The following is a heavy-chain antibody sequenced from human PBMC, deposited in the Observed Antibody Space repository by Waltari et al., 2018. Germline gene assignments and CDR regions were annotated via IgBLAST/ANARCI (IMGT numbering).Heavy chain of an antibody. D-gene: IGHD6-19*01. V-gene: IGHV3-66*01. Sequence: EVQLVESGGGLVQPGGSLRLSCAASGFTASSHYMSWVRQAPGKGLEWVSLIYSDGRTYYADSVKGRFTISRDNYKNTVYLQMSRLRVEDTAVYYCAKDAGPVAAEGDYWGQGTLVTVSS. J-gene: IGHJ4*02. CDR1: GFTASSHY. CDR2: IYSDGRT. CDR3: AKDAGPVAAEGDY.